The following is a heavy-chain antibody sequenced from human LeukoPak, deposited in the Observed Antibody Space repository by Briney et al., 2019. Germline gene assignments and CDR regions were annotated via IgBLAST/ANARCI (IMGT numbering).Heavy chain of an antibody. Sequence: ASVKVSCKASGYTFTSYDINWVRQATGQGLEWMGWMNPNSGNTGYAQKFQGRVTMTRNTSISTAYMELSSLRSEDTAVYYCATRGAYYGSGIAPHAFDIWGQGTMVTVSS. CDR1: GYTFTSYD. CDR2: MNPNSGNT. D-gene: IGHD3-10*01. CDR3: ATRGAYYGSGIAPHAFDI. J-gene: IGHJ3*02. V-gene: IGHV1-8*01.